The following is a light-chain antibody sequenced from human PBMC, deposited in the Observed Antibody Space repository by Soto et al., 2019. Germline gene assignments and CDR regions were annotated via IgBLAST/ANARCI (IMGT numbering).Light chain of an antibody. CDR1: QGISNY. CDR2: AAS. V-gene: IGKV1-27*01. J-gene: IGKJ3*01. CDR3: QKYNSALWT. Sequence: DIQMTQSPSSLSASVGDRVTITCRASQGISNYLAWYQQKPGKVPKLLIYAASTLQSGVPSRFSGSGSGTDFTLTISSLQPEDGATYYCQKYNSALWTFGPGSKVDIK.